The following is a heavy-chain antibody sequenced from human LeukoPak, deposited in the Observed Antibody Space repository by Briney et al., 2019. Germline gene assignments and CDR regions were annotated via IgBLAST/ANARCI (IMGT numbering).Heavy chain of an antibody. J-gene: IGHJ6*02. Sequence: SETLSLTCTVSGGSISSSSYYWGWIRQPPGKGLEWIGSIYYSGSTYCNPSLKSRVTISVDTSKNQFSLKLSSVTAADTAVYYCARGRSNYYGMDVWGQGTTVTVSS. CDR1: GGSISSSSYY. D-gene: IGHD1-26*01. CDR3: ARGRSNYYGMDV. CDR2: IYYSGST. V-gene: IGHV4-39*07.